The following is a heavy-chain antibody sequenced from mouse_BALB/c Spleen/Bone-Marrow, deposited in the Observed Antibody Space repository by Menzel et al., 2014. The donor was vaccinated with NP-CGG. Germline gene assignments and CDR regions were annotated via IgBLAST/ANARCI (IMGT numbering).Heavy chain of an antibody. V-gene: IGHV1-14*01. CDR3: ARYYYGYYFDY. D-gene: IGHD1-2*01. CDR1: GYTFTSYV. CDR2: INPYNDGS. J-gene: IGHJ2*01. Sequence: EVQLQQSGPELVKPGASVKMSCKASGYTFTSYVMHWVKQKPGQGLEWIGYINPYNDGSKYNEKFKGKATLTPDKSSSTAYMELSSLTSEDSAVYYCARYYYGYYFDYWGQGTTLTVSS.